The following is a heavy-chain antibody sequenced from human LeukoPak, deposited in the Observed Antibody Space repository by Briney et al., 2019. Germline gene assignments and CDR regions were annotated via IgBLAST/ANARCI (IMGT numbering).Heavy chain of an antibody. CDR2: IWYDGSNK. V-gene: IGHV3-33*01. CDR1: GFTFSSYG. D-gene: IGHD1-26*01. CDR3: ATGVHIVGAAPVFDI. Sequence: PGRSLRLSCAASGFTFSSYGMHWVRQAPGKGLEWVAVIWYDGSNKYYADSVKGRFTISRDNSKNTLYLQMNSLRAEDTAVYYCATGVHIVGAAPVFDIWGQGTMVTVSS. J-gene: IGHJ3*02.